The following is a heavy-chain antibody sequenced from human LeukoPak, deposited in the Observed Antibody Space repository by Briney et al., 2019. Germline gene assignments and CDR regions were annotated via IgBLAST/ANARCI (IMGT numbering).Heavy chain of an antibody. D-gene: IGHD5-24*01. Sequence: PGGSLRLSCAASGFTFSSYAMHWVRQAPGKGLEWVAVISYDGSNKYYADSVKGRFTISRDNSKNTLYLQMNSLRAEDTAVYYCARASRGPDGHYYYYMDVWGKGTTVTVSS. CDR1: GFTFSSYA. J-gene: IGHJ6*03. CDR2: ISYDGSNK. CDR3: ARASRGPDGHYYYYMDV. V-gene: IGHV3-30-3*01.